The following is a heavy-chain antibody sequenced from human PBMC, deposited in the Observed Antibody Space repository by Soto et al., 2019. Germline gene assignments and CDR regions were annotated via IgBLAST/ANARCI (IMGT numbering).Heavy chain of an antibody. J-gene: IGHJ3*02. D-gene: IGHD6-6*01. CDR1: GYTFTGYD. V-gene: IGHV1-2*04. CDR3: ARSTAAPNAFDI. Sequence: ASVKVSCKASGYTFTGYDMHRVRQAPGQGLEWMGWINPNSGGTNYAQKFQGWVTMTRDTSISTAYMELSRLRSDDTAVYYCARSTAAPNAFDIWGQGTMVTVSS. CDR2: INPNSGGT.